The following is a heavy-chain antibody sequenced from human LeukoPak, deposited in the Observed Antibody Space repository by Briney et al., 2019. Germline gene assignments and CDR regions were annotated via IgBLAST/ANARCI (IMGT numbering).Heavy chain of an antibody. D-gene: IGHD6-6*01. J-gene: IGHJ5*02. V-gene: IGHV4-31*03. CDR1: GGSISSGGYY. Sequence: SQTLSLTCTVSGGSISSGGYYWSWIRQHPGKGLEWIGYIYYSGSTYYNPSLKSRVTISVDTSKNQFSLKLSSVTAADTAVYYCAREVFSSSSDATNWFDPWGQGTLVTVSP. CDR2: IYYSGST. CDR3: AREVFSSSSDATNWFDP.